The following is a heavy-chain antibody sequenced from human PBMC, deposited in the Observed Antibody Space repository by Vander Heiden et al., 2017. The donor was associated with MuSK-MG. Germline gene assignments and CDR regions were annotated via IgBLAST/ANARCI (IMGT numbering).Heavy chain of an antibody. D-gene: IGHD1-26*01. Sequence: EVQLLESGGGWVQPGESLRLSCAASGFTFTSYAMGWVRQAPGEGLEWVSTIGDSGDSTYYADSVKGRFTISRDNSKNTLYLQMNSLRTEDTAIYYCANREKSGSYSFGYWGQGTLVTVSS. V-gene: IGHV3-23*01. CDR1: GFTFTSYA. CDR3: ANREKSGSYSFGY. CDR2: IGDSGDST. J-gene: IGHJ4*02.